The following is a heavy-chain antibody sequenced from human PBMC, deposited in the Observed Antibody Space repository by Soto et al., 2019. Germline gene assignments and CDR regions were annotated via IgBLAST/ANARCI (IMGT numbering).Heavy chain of an antibody. V-gene: IGHV3-23*01. Sequence: PEGSLRLSCAASGFTFSTYAMSWVRQAPGQGLEWVSTISDSGGRTYYAASVKGRFTISRDNSKNTLFLLMNSLSAEDTAQYYCAKSNGSRTYSKVPDNWGQGTLVTVS. CDR3: AKSNGSRTYSKVPDN. CDR1: GFTFSTYA. J-gene: IGHJ4*02. CDR2: ISDSGGRT. D-gene: IGHD3-10*01.